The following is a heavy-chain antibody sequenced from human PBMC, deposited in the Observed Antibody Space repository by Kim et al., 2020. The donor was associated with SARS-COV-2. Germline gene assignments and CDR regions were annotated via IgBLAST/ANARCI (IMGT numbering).Heavy chain of an antibody. V-gene: IGHV3-33*01. CDR1: GFTFSSYG. CDR2: IWYDGSNK. CDR3: ARDLSSSWYYFDY. Sequence: GGSLRLSCAASGFTFSSYGMHWVRQAPGKGLEWVAAIWYDGSNKYYADSVKGRFTISRDNSKNTLYLQMNSLRDEDTAVYYCARDLSSSWYYFDYWGQGT. J-gene: IGHJ4*02. D-gene: IGHD6-13*01.